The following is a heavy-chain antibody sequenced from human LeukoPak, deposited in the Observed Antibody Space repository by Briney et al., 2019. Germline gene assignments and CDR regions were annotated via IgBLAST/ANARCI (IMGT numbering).Heavy chain of an antibody. CDR2: ISYDGSNK. J-gene: IGHJ4*02. Sequence: GGSLTLSCALSGLTLSIQAIVWVSQAPGKGLEWVAVISYDGSNKYYADSVKGRFTISRDNSKNTLYLQMNSLRAEDTAVYYCVTVRDRGGWSDYFDYWGQGTLVTVSS. D-gene: IGHD4-11*01. CDR1: GLTLSIQA. V-gene: IGHV3-30*04. CDR3: VTVRDRGGWSDYFDY.